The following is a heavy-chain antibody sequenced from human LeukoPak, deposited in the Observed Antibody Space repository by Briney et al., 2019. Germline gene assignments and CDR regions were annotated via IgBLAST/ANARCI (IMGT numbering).Heavy chain of an antibody. CDR3: AREYCSGGSCYSGGWFDP. J-gene: IGHJ5*02. V-gene: IGHV4-34*01. Sequence: PSETLSLTCAVYGGSFSGYYWSWIRQPPGKGLEWIGEINHSGSTNYNPSLKSRVTISVDTSKNQFSLKLSSVTAADTAVYYCAREYCSGGSCYSGGWFDPWGQGTPVTVSS. CDR1: GGSFSGYY. CDR2: INHSGST. D-gene: IGHD2-15*01.